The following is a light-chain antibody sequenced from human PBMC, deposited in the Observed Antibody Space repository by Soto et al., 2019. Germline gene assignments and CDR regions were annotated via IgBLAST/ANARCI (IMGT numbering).Light chain of an antibody. Sequence: EVVLTQSPVTLSLSPRERATLSCRASQSFRGLLAWYQQKPGQAPRLLIYDAYNRATGIPPRFSGSGSGTEFTLTINSLQSEDFAVYFCQQYDDWLRLTFGGGTKVDIK. V-gene: IGKV3D-15*01. CDR2: DAY. CDR1: QSFRGL. J-gene: IGKJ4*01. CDR3: QQYDDWLRLT.